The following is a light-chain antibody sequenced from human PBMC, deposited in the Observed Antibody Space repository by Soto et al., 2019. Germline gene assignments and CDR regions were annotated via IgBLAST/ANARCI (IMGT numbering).Light chain of an antibody. CDR2: GAS. J-gene: IGKJ1*01. CDR3: QQYNTWPPWS. CDR1: QSVRSK. V-gene: IGKV3-15*01. Sequence: EIVMTQSPATLSVSPGERAALSCRASQSVRSKLAWYQQKPGQPPRLLIYGASTRASGIPDRFTGSGSGTEFTLTISSLQSEDLAVYYCQQYNTWPPWSFGQGTKVEIK.